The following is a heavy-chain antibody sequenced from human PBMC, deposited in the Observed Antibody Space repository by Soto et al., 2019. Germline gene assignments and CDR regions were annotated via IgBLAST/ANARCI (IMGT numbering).Heavy chain of an antibody. CDR3: VRDTMGASAAASLDY. CDR1: GFTFSTYE. CDR2: ISVSGNII. J-gene: IGHJ4*02. D-gene: IGHD1-26*01. V-gene: IGHV3-48*03. Sequence: EVQLVESGGGLVQPGGSLRLSCAASGFTFSTYEFNWVRQAPGRGLEWISYISVSGNIIRYADSVKGRFTISRDNAENSLHLQIGSPGVDDTAVYFCVRDTMGASAAASLDYWGQGTQVIVSP.